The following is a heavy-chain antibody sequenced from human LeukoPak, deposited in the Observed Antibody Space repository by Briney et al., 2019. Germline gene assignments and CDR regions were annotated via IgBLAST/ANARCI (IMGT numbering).Heavy chain of an antibody. V-gene: IGHV4-39*01. CDR3: ARHYLSDGILSTFDP. CDR2: IYYRGST. J-gene: IGHJ5*02. D-gene: IGHD2-2*01. CDR1: GGSISSSPYY. Sequence: SEALSLTCTVSGGSISSSPYYWGWTRQPPGKGLEWFGTIYYRGSTYSNPSLNSRVTISLDTSKNQFSLRLRSVTAADTALYYCARHYLSDGILSTFDPWGQGTLVTVSS.